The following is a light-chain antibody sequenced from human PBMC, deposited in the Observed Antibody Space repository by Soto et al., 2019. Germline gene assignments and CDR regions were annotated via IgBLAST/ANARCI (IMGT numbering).Light chain of an antibody. CDR3: SSYTSTSTYV. CDR1: SSDVGAYDY. Sequence: QSALTQPASVSGSPGQSITISCTGTSSDVGAYDYVSWYQQHPGKAPKLMIYDVNDRPSGVSDRFSGSKSGNTASLTISGLQAEDEADYYCSSYTSTSTYVFGPGTKVTVL. CDR2: DVN. V-gene: IGLV2-14*01. J-gene: IGLJ1*01.